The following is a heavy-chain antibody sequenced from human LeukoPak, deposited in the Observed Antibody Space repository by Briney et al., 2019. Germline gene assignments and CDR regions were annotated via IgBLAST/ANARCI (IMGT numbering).Heavy chain of an antibody. D-gene: IGHD6-19*01. V-gene: IGHV1-18*01. CDR3: ARDGWVSSWYLAVAGTLASKIDY. J-gene: IGHJ4*02. CDR2: ISAYNGNT. Sequence: ASVKVSCKASGYTFTSYGISWVRQAPGQGLEWIGWISAYNGNTNYAQKLQGRVTMTTDTSTSTAYMELRSLRSDDTAVYYCARDGWVSSWYLAVAGTLASKIDYWGQGTLVTVSS. CDR1: GYTFTSYG.